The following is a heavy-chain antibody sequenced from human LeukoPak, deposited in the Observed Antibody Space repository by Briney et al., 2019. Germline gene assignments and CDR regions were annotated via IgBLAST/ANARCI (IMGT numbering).Heavy chain of an antibody. CDR1: GFTFSSYA. V-gene: IGHV3-23*01. D-gene: IGHD3-16*02. J-gene: IGHJ4*02. Sequence: GGSLRLSCAASGFTFSSYAMSWVRQAPGKGLEWVSGISGSGGSTYYADSVKGRLTISRDNSKNTLYMQMNSLRAEDTAVYYCAKNYDYVWGSYRLGYYFDYWGQGTLVTVSS. CDR2: ISGSGGST. CDR3: AKNYDYVWGSYRLGYYFDY.